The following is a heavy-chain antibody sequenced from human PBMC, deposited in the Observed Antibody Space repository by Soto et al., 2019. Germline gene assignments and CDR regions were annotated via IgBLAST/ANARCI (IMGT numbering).Heavy chain of an antibody. Sequence: PGGSLRLSCAASGFTFSSYGMHWVRQAPGKGLEWVSAISGSGGSTYYADSVKGRFTISRDNSKNTLYLQMNSLRAEDTAVYYCAKGSMRLPNYGDYVLDYWGQGTLVTVSS. CDR1: GFTFSSYG. CDR3: AKGSMRLPNYGDYVLDY. D-gene: IGHD4-17*01. V-gene: IGHV3-23*01. CDR2: ISGSGGST. J-gene: IGHJ4*02.